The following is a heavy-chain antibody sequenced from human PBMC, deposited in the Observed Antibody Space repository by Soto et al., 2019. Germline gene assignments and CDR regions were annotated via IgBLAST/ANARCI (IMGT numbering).Heavy chain of an antibody. CDR1: AFTFTNDA. D-gene: IGHD6-13*01. CDR2: ISGSGGST. J-gene: IGHJ5*02. CDR3: AKRGHSTSWYWFDP. V-gene: IGHV3-23*01. Sequence: GGFLRLSCAASAFTFTNDAMSWVRQAPGKGLEWVSSISGSGGSTYYADSVQGRFTISRDNSNNTLYLQMDSLRAEDTAVYFCAKRGHSTSWYWFDPWGQGTQVTVSS.